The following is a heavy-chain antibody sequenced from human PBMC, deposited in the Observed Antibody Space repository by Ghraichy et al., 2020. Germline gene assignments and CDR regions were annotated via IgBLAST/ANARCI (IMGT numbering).Heavy chain of an antibody. CDR3: ARQRLRPLFYP. Sequence: SETLSLTCTISGDSISSNFYYWAWIRQPPGKGLEWIASVYYSGSTQYNPSLKSRVTMSVDTSKNHFSLSLSSVTAADTALYYCARQRLRPLFYPWGQGALVTVSS. CDR1: GDSISSNFYY. D-gene: IGHD4-17*01. J-gene: IGHJ5*02. CDR2: VYYSGST. V-gene: IGHV4-39*01.